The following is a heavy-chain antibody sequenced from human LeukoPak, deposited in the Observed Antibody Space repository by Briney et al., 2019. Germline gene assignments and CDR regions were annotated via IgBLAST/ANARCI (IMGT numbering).Heavy chain of an antibody. V-gene: IGHV3-48*03. D-gene: IGHD3-22*01. CDR1: GFTFSSYE. Sequence: GGSLRLSCAASGFTFSSYEMNWVRQAPGKGLEWVSYISSSGSTIYYADSVKGRFTISRDNAKNSLYLQMNSLRAEDTAVYYCARGTYYYDSSGYPPDYWGQGTLVTVSS. CDR3: ARGTYYYDSSGYPPDY. CDR2: ISSSGSTI. J-gene: IGHJ4*02.